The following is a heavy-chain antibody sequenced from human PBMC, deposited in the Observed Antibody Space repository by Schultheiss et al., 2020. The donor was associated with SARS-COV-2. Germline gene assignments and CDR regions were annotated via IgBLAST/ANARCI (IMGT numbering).Heavy chain of an antibody. CDR3: ASAIAAAGAYNWFDP. Sequence: SQTLSLTCTVSGGSISSYYWSWIRQPPGKGLEWIGYIYYSGSTYYNPSLKSRVTISVDTSKNQFSLKLSSVTAADTAVYYCASAIAAAGAYNWFDPWGQGTLVTVSS. CDR2: IYYSGST. CDR1: GGSISSYY. J-gene: IGHJ5*02. V-gene: IGHV4-59*01. D-gene: IGHD6-13*01.